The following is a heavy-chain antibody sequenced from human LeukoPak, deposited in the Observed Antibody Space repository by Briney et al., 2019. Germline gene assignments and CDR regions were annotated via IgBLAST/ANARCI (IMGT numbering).Heavy chain of an antibody. J-gene: IGHJ4*02. D-gene: IGHD6-19*01. V-gene: IGHV3-69-1*01. CDR3: ARDLDSSGWSRLGVY. Sequence: GGSLRLSCAASGFIYSGSDMNWVGQAPGKGLEWVSSISSSSYIYYADSVKGRFTISRDNAKNSLYLQMNSLRAEDTAVYYCARDLDSSGWSRLGVYWGQGTLVTVSS. CDR1: GFIYSGSD. CDR2: ISSSSYI.